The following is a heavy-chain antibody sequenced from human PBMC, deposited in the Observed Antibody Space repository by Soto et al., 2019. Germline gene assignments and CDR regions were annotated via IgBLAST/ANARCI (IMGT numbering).Heavy chain of an antibody. CDR2: SYYSGST. J-gene: IGHJ3*02. Sequence: QVQLQESGPGLVKPSQTLCLTCTVSGGSISSGGYYWSWIRQHPGKGLEWIGYSYYSGSTYYNPSLKSRVTIPVDTSKNQFSLKLSSVTAADTAVYYCARAKGHSHRVVAFDIWGQGTMVTVSS. V-gene: IGHV4-31*03. CDR1: GGSISSGGYY. CDR3: ARAKGHSHRVVAFDI.